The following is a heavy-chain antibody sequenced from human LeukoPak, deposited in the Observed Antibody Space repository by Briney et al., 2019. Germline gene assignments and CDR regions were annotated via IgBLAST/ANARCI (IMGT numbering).Heavy chain of an antibody. D-gene: IGHD3-3*01. CDR3: ARHVYDFWSGALNGYYYMDV. CDR1: GGSISSSSYY. CDR2: IYYSGST. V-gene: IGHV4-39*01. J-gene: IGHJ6*03. Sequence: KPSETLSLTCTVSGGSISSSSYYWGWIRQPPWKGLEWIGSIYYSGSTYYNPSLKSRVTISVDTSKNQFSLKLSSVTAADTAVYCCARHVYDFWSGALNGYYYMDVWGKGTTVTVSS.